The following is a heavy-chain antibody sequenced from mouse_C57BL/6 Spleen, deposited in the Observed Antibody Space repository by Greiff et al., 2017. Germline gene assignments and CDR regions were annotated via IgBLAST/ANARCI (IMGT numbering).Heavy chain of an antibody. D-gene: IGHD2-2*01. CDR3: TGEGLRPAMDY. CDR1: GFTFSNYW. Sequence: DVMLVESGGGLVQPGGSMKLSCVASGFTFSNYWMNWVRQSPEKGLEWVAQIRLRSDNYATHYAESVKGRFTISRDDSKSSVYLQMNNLRAEDTRIYYCTGEGLRPAMDYWGQGTSVTVSS. J-gene: IGHJ4*01. V-gene: IGHV6-3*01. CDR2: IRLRSDNYAT.